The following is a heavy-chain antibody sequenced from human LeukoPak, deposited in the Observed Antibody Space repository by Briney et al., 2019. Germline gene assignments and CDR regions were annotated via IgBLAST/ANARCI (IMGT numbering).Heavy chain of an antibody. CDR1: GGTFSSYA. V-gene: IGHV1-69*04. CDR2: IIPILGIA. Sequence: SVKASCKASGGTFSSYAISWVRQAPGQGLEWMGRIIPILGIANYAQKFQGRVTITADKSTSTAYMELSSLRSEDTAVYYCARGLRYFDWLLSNWGQGTLVTVSS. CDR3: ARGLRYFDWLLSN. D-gene: IGHD3-9*01. J-gene: IGHJ4*02.